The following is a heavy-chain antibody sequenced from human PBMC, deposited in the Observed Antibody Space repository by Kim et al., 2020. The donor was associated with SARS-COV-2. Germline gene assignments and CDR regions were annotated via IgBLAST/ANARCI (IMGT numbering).Heavy chain of an antibody. V-gene: IGHV3-66*01. CDR3: ARFNSGWFDAFDI. J-gene: IGHJ3*02. D-gene: IGHD6-19*01. Sequence: YADSVKGRFTISRDNSKNTLYLQMNSLRAEDTAVYYCARFNSGWFDAFDIWGQGTMVTVSS.